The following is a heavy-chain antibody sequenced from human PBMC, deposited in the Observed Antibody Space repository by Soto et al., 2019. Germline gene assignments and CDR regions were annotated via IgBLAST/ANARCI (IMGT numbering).Heavy chain of an antibody. CDR3: ARGINYYASGDDAFDI. Sequence: QVQLVQSGAEVKKPGASVKVSCKASGYTFTSYDINWVRQATGQGLEWMGWMNPNSGNTGNAQKFQGRVTMTRNTSISTAYMGLSSLRSEDTAVYYCARGINYYASGDDAFDIWGQGTMVTVSS. D-gene: IGHD3-10*01. CDR2: MNPNSGNT. CDR1: GYTFTSYD. V-gene: IGHV1-8*01. J-gene: IGHJ3*02.